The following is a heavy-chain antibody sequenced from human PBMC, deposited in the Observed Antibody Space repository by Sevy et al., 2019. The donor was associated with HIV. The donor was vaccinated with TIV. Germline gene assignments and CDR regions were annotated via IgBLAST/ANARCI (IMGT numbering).Heavy chain of an antibody. V-gene: IGHV3-11*06. CDR3: ARRSSGRDYFDY. J-gene: IGHJ4*02. D-gene: IGHD3-22*01. CDR2: ISGISTYT. Sequence: GGSLRLSCAASGFTFSDYYVSWIRQSPGKGLEWVSLISGISTYTNYADSMKGRFTISRDNAKNSLYLQMNSLRAEDTAVYYCARRSSGRDYFDYWGQGTLVTVSS. CDR1: GFTFSDYY.